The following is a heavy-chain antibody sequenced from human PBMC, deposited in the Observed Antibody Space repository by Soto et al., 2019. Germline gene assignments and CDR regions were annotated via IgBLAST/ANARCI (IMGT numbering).Heavy chain of an antibody. J-gene: IGHJ5*02. D-gene: IGHD5-18*01. CDR3: ARGRGYSYGLDP. V-gene: IGHV4-30-4*01. CDR2: ISYSGTT. Sequence: NPSETLSLTCTVSGGSISSYYWSWIRQPPGEGLEWIGFISYSGTTSYSPSLKSRVAISLDTSKNQFSLSLNFVTAADTAVYYCARGRGYSYGLDPWGQGSLVTVSS. CDR1: GGSISSYY.